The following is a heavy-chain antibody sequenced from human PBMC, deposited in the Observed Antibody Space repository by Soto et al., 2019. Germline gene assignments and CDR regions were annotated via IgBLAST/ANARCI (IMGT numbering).Heavy chain of an antibody. D-gene: IGHD2-2*01. V-gene: IGHV4-34*01. CDR2: IHHSGST. CDR3: ATIVVVASTMRDDAFDI. Sequence: QVQLQQWGTGQLKSSETLSLTCAVNGGSFSGYYWSWIRQPPGKGLEWIGEIHHSGSTNYNPSLKSRITISLDTSKNQFSLKLNSVTAVDTAVYYCATIVVVASTMRDDAFDIWGQGTMVTVSS. CDR1: GGSFSGYY. J-gene: IGHJ3*02.